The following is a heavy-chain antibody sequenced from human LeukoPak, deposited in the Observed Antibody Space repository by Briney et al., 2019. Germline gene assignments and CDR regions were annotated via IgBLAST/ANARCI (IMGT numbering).Heavy chain of an antibody. D-gene: IGHD2-2*01. Sequence: PSETLSLTCTVSGGSISSSSYYWGWIRQPPGKGLEWIGSIYYSGSTYYNPSLKSRVTISVDTSKNQFSLKLSSVTAADTAVYYCAREWVVPAASDAFDIWGQGTMVTVSS. V-gene: IGHV4-39*02. J-gene: IGHJ3*02. CDR3: AREWVVPAASDAFDI. CDR1: GGSISSSSYY. CDR2: IYYSGST.